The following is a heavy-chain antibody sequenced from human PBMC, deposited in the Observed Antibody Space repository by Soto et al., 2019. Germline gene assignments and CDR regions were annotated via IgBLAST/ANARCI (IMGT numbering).Heavy chain of an antibody. D-gene: IGHD5-18*01. Sequence: GQLGCRLAPGKGLEWVAVIWHDGSNKYYADSVKGRVTISRDNSKNTLYLQMNSLRAEDTAVYYCARDPNDLAYSYGYYFDYWWQG. CDR1: G. J-gene: IGHJ4*02. CDR3: ARDPNDLAYSYGYYFDY. V-gene: IGHV3-33*01. CDR2: IWHDGSNK.